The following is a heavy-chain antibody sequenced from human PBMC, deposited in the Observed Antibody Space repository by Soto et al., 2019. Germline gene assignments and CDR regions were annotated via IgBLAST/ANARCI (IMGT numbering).Heavy chain of an antibody. CDR2: INGDGSTI. V-gene: IGHV3-74*01. J-gene: IGHJ4*02. CDR3: ACTTPAGY. CDR1: GFTFSTYW. Sequence: EVQLVESGGGLVQPGGSLRLSCAASGFTFSTYWMHWVRQAPGKGLVWVSRINGDGSTINYADSVKGRFTISRDNANNTLYLKMNRLRAEDTVVYYCACTTPAGYWGQGTLVTVS. D-gene: IGHD1-1*01.